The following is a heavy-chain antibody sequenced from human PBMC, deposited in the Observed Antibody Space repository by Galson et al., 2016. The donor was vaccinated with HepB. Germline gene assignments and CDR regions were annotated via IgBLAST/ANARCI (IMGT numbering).Heavy chain of an antibody. CDR2: IWYDGSNK. J-gene: IGHJ4*02. CDR3: ARGGEWLRLKYFDF. CDR1: GFTFSTYA. V-gene: IGHV3-33*01. Sequence: SLRLSCAASGFTFSTYAMHWVRQAPGKGLEWVAVIWYDGSNKYNADSVKGRFTISRDNSKNTLYLQMNSLRAEDTAVYYCARGGEWLRLKYFDFWGQGTLVTVSS. D-gene: IGHD5-12*01.